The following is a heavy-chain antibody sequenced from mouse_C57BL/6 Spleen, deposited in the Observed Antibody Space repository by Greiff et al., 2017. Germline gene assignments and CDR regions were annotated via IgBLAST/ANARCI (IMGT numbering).Heavy chain of an antibody. Sequence: VQLQQSGAELVRPGASVKLSCTASGFNIKDYYMHWVKQRPEQGLVWIGRIDPEDGDTEYAPKFQGKATMTADTSSNTAYLQLSSLTSEDTAVYYCTSYYYGSSDWFAYWGQGTLVTVSA. CDR3: TSYYYGSSDWFAY. CDR2: IDPEDGDT. D-gene: IGHD1-1*01. J-gene: IGHJ3*01. V-gene: IGHV14-1*01. CDR1: GFNIKDYY.